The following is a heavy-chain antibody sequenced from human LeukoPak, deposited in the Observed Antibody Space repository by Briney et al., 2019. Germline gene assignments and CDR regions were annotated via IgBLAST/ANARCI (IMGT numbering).Heavy chain of an antibody. Sequence: GWALTLFCAASGFTFSDYYMSWIRQAPGKGVEWVAVISYDGSNKYYADSVKGRFTISRDNSKNTLYLQMNSLRAEDTAVYYCARFSAVGGAFDIWGQGTMVTVSS. CDR2: ISYDGSNK. CDR3: ARFSAVGGAFDI. J-gene: IGHJ3*02. V-gene: IGHV3-30-3*01. D-gene: IGHD6-19*01. CDR1: GFTFSDYY.